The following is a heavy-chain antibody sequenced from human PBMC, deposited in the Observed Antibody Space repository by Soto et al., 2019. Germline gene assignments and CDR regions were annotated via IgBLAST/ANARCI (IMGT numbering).Heavy chain of an antibody. D-gene: IGHD3-22*01. Sequence: ASVKVSCKASGYTFTSYGISWVRQAPGQGLEWMGWINPNSGGTNYAQKFQGWVTMTRDTSISTAYMELSRLRSDDTAVYYCARENIHEDSSGRREYYFDYWGQGTLVTVSS. CDR1: GYTFTSYG. CDR2: INPNSGGT. V-gene: IGHV1-2*04. J-gene: IGHJ4*02. CDR3: ARENIHEDSSGRREYYFDY.